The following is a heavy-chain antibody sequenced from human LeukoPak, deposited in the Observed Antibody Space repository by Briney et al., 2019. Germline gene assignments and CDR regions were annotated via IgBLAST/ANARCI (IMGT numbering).Heavy chain of an antibody. Sequence: PGGSLRLSCTASGFTFSTYVMSWVRQAPGKGLEWVLAITGSGGSTFYADSVKGRFTISRDNSKNTLSLQMNSLRVEDTAVYYCARDSDYYDSSGLDYWGQGTLVTVSS. CDR1: GFTFSTYV. J-gene: IGHJ4*02. CDR3: ARDSDYYDSSGLDY. V-gene: IGHV3-23*01. CDR2: ITGSGGST. D-gene: IGHD3-22*01.